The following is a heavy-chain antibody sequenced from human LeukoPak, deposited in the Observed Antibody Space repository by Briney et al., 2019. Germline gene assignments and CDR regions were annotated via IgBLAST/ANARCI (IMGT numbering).Heavy chain of an antibody. J-gene: IGHJ4*02. D-gene: IGHD6-13*01. CDR3: ARDLYSSNWHAFDY. CDR1: GFTFSSYA. V-gene: IGHV3-48*03. Sequence: PGGSLRLSCAGSGFTFSSYAMNWVRQAPGEGLEWVSYISSSGSTTFYADSVKGRFTISRDNAKNSLYLQMNSLRAEDAAVYYCARDLYSSNWHAFDYWGQGTLVTVSS. CDR2: ISSSGSTT.